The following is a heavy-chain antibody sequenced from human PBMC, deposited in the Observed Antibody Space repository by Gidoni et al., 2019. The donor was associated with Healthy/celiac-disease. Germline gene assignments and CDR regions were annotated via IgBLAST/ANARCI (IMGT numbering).Heavy chain of an antibody. J-gene: IGHJ4*02. D-gene: IGHD1-26*01. Sequence: EVQLVESGGGLVQPGGSLRLSCSASGFTFSSYAMPWVRQAPGKGLEYVSAISSKGGSTYYADSVKGRFTISRDNSKNTLYLQMSSLRAEDTAVYYCVKGSGWELPIFDYWGQGTLVTVSS. CDR3: VKGSGWELPIFDY. CDR1: GFTFSSYA. CDR2: ISSKGGST. V-gene: IGHV3-64D*09.